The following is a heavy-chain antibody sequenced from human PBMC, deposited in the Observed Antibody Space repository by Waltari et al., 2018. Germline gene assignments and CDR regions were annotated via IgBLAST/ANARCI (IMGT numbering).Heavy chain of an antibody. J-gene: IGHJ6*02. CDR3: ARDRVDYYGMDV. CDR2: IYYSGRT. CDR1: GGSISSSSYY. D-gene: IGHD3-3*01. V-gene: IGHV4-39*07. Sequence: QLQLQESGPGLVKPSETLSLTCTVSGGSISSSSYYWGWIRQPPGKGLEWIGSIYYSGRTYYKPSLKSRVTISVDTSKNQFSLKLSSVTAADTAVYYCARDRVDYYGMDVWGQGTTVTVSS.